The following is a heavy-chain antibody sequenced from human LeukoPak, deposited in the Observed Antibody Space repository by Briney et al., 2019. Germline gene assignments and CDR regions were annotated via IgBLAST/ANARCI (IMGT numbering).Heavy chain of an antibody. CDR1: GFTFSNAG. V-gene: IGHV3-15*01. J-gene: IGHJ6*02. Sequence: GGSLRLSCAASGFTFSNAGMSWVRQAPGKGLEWGGRIKSKTDGGTTDYTAPVKGRFTISRDDSRNTLYLQMNSLKTEDTAVYYCTTGPFDYYGSASYLANGMDVWGQGTTVTVSS. D-gene: IGHD3-10*01. CDR2: IKSKTDGGTT. CDR3: TTGPFDYYGSASYLANGMDV.